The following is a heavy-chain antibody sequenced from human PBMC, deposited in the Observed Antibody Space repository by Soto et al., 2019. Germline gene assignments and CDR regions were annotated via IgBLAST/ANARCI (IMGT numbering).Heavy chain of an antibody. Sequence: XETLSLTSAVYGGSVSSGSDYWSWIRQPPGKGLEWIGYIYYSGSTNYNPSLKSRVTISVDTSKNQFSLKLSSVTAADTAVYYCARDDGYSSSYNNWFDPWGQGTLVTVSS. CDR1: GGSVSSGSDY. J-gene: IGHJ5*02. CDR3: ARDDGYSSSYNNWFDP. V-gene: IGHV4-61*01. CDR2: IYYSGST. D-gene: IGHD6-13*01.